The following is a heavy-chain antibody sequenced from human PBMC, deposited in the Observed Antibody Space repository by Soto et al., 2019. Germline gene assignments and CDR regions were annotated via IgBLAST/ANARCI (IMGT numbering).Heavy chain of an antibody. V-gene: IGHV3-23*01. D-gene: IGHD5-18*01. CDR3: AKDGRAYSQEHFDY. CDR1: GFTFSIYA. CDR2: IANSGGRT. Sequence: PGGSLRLSCAASGFTFSIYAMNWVRQAPGKGLGWVSAIANSGGRTYYADSVKGRFIISRDNSKNTLYLQMNSLRADDTAVYYCAKDGRAYSQEHFDYWGQGTLVTVSS. J-gene: IGHJ4*02.